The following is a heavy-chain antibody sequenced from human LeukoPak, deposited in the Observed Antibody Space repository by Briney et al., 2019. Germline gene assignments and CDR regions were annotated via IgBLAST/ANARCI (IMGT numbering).Heavy chain of an antibody. CDR2: IYYSGST. J-gene: IGHJ4*02. CDR1: GGSISSGDYY. Sequence: SETLSLTCTVSGGSISSGDYYWSWIRQPPGKGLEWNGYIYYSGSTYYNPSLKSRVTISADTSKNQFSLKLSSVTAADTAVYYCARDSGYSYGPFDYWGQGTLVTVSS. CDR3: ARDSGYSYGPFDY. V-gene: IGHV4-30-4*01. D-gene: IGHD5-18*01.